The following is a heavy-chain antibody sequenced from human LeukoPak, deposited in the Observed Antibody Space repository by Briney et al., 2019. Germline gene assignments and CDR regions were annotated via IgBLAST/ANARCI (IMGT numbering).Heavy chain of an antibody. CDR1: GGSISSYY. CDR3: ARASEDYYYYYMDV. D-gene: IGHD1-14*01. Sequence: SETLSLTCTVSGGSISSYYWSWIRQPPRKGLEGVGYMYYSGSTNYNPSLKRRVTISVETSKNQFSLKVRSVTAADTAVYYCARASEDYYYYYMDVWGKGTTVTISS. CDR2: MYYSGST. V-gene: IGHV4-59*01. J-gene: IGHJ6*03.